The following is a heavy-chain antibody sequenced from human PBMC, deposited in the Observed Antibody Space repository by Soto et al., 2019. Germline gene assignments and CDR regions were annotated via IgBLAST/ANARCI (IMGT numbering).Heavy chain of an antibody. CDR2: MNPNSGNT. CDR1: GDTFTNYD. CDR3: ARGGYYDNVWGKLSDYGLDV. J-gene: IGHJ6*02. D-gene: IGHD3-16*01. V-gene: IGHV1-8*01. Sequence: GASVKVSCKASGDTFTNYDIKWVRQATGQGLEWMGWMNPNSGNTGYAQKFQGRVTMTRNTSISTAYMELSSLRSEDTAVYYCARGGYYDNVWGKLSDYGLDVWGQGTTVTVSS.